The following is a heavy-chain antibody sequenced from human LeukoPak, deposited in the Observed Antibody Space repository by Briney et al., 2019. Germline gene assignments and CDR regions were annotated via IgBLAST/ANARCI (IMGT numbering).Heavy chain of an antibody. V-gene: IGHV3-23*01. D-gene: IGHD1-1*01. CDR1: GFSFSKYA. Sequence: AGGSLRLSCAASGFSFSKYAMAWVRQAPGKGLEWVSGISGSGVNTFYGDYVKGRFTISRDNSKNTLFLQMNSLRAEDTAIYYCAKNWVDNGRANGFDVWGQGTMVTVSS. CDR2: ISGSGVNT. J-gene: IGHJ3*01. CDR3: AKNWVDNGRANGFDV.